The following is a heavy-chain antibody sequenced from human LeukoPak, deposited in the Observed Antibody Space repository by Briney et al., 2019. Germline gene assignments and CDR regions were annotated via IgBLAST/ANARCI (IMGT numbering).Heavy chain of an antibody. CDR2: INPNSGGT. CDR1: GYTFIGYY. D-gene: IGHD3-22*01. J-gene: IGHJ4*02. Sequence: ASVKVSCKASGYTFIGYYIHWVRQAPGQGLEWMGWINPNSGGTKYAQRFQGRVTMTRVTSISTAYMELSRLRSDDTAVYYCARVAGYDSSGYYWYYFDYWGQGTLVTVSS. CDR3: ARVAGYDSSGYYWYYFDY. V-gene: IGHV1-2*02.